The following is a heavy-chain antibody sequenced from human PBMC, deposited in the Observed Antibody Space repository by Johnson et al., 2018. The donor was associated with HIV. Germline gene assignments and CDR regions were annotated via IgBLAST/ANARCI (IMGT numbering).Heavy chain of an antibody. CDR3: ASAHDAFDI. CDR2: ISYDGSNK. Sequence: QVQLVESGGGVVRPGESLRLSCAASGFTFSSYGMHWVRQAPGKGLEWVAVISYDGSNKYYADSVMGRFTISRDNSKNTLYLQMNSLRAEDTTVYYCASAHDAFDIWGHGTMVTVSS. V-gene: IGHV3-30*19. J-gene: IGHJ3*02. CDR1: GFTFSSYG.